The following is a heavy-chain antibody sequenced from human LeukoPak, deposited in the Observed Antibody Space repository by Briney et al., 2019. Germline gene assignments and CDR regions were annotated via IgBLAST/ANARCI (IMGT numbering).Heavy chain of an antibody. CDR2: IHYNGST. V-gene: IGHV4-59*01. D-gene: IGHD3-3*02. J-gene: IGHJ4*02. CDR1: GGSISSYY. CDR3: ASHLALSNKYFDF. Sequence: KPSETLSLTCAVSGGSISSYYWTWIRQPPGKGLEWIGFIHYNGSTDYNPSLKSRVAISVDSSKTQFSLKLTSVTPTDTAVYYCASHLALSNKYFDFWGQGTLVTVSS.